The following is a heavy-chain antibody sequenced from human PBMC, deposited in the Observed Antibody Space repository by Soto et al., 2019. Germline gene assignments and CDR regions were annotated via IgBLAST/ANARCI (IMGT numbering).Heavy chain of an antibody. CDR3: ARLYYYDSSGYYYYYYGMDV. J-gene: IGHJ6*02. CDR2: IYHSGST. V-gene: IGHV4-4*02. CDR1: GGSISSSNW. Sequence: PSETLSLTCAVSGGSISSSNWWSWVRQPPGKGLEWIGEIYHSGSTNYNPSLKSRVTISVDKSKNQFSLKLSSVTAADTAVYYCARLYYYDSSGYYYYYYGMDVWGQGTTVTVSS. D-gene: IGHD3-22*01.